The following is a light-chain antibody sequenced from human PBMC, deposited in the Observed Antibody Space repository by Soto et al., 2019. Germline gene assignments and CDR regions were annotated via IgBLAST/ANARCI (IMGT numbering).Light chain of an antibody. CDR2: GAS. CDR3: QHYYRLPPT. Sequence: EIVLTQSPGTLSLSPGERATLSCRASQNIITYLAWYQQKPGQAPRLLIYGASTRATGVPDRLSGSGSGAACTLTINRLEPDDFAVYFCQHYYRLPPTYGQGTKLEV. V-gene: IGKV3-20*01. CDR1: QNIITY. J-gene: IGKJ2*01.